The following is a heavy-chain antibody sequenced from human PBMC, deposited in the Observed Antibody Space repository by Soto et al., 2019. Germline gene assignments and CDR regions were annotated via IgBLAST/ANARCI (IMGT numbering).Heavy chain of an antibody. V-gene: IGHV4-34*01. CDR3: ARESHDILTGPPWVWYFDL. Sequence: QVQLQQWGAGPLRPLETLSLTCGVSGGSFSGYYWAWIRQSPGKGLEWIGEINDRGSINYNPSLKSRVSISVDTSKNHDALKLRSVTAADTAVYYGARESHDILTGPPWVWYFDLWGRGTLVTVSS. CDR2: INDRGSI. D-gene: IGHD3-9*01. CDR1: GGSFSGYY. J-gene: IGHJ2*01.